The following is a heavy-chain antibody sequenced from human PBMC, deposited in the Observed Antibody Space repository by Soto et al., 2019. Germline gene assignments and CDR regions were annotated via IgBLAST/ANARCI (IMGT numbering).Heavy chain of an antibody. CDR1: GYTFTSYA. CDR2: INAGNGNT. Sequence: ASVKVSCKASGYTFTSYAMHWVRQAPGQRLEWMGWINAGNGNTKYSQKFQGRVTITRDTSASTAYVELSSLRSEDTAVYYCASGDFWSGYYNYYYYGMDVWGQGTTVTVSS. V-gene: IGHV1-3*01. CDR3: ASGDFWSGYYNYYYYGMDV. J-gene: IGHJ6*02. D-gene: IGHD3-3*01.